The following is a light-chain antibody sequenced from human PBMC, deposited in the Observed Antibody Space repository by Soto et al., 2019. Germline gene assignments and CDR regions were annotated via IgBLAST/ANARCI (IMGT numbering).Light chain of an antibody. V-gene: IGLV2-8*01. CDR1: SSDVGGYNY. Sequence: SSLTQPPSPSGSPGQSVTISCPGTSSDVGGYNYVSWYQQHPGKAPKLMIYEVTKRPSGVPDRFSGSKSGNTASLTVSGLQAEDEADYFCSSHAGSNLYVFGTGTKVTVL. J-gene: IGLJ1*01. CDR2: EVT. CDR3: SSHAGSNLYV.